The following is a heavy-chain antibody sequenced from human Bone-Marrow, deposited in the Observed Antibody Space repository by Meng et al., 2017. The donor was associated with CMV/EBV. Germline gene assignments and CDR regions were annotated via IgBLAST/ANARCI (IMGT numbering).Heavy chain of an antibody. CDR1: GFTFSDYY. CDR2: ISSSGSTI. V-gene: IGHV3-11*01. CDR3: AISPPQAPFDY. Sequence: SCAASGFTFSDYYKGWIRQAPGKGREWVSYISSSGSTIYYADSVKGRFTISRDNAKNSLYLQMNSLRAEDTAVYYCAISPPQAPFDYWGQGTLVTVSS. J-gene: IGHJ4*02.